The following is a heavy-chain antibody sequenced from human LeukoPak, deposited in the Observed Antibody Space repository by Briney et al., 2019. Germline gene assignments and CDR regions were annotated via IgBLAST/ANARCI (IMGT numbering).Heavy chain of an antibody. D-gene: IGHD6-13*01. Sequence: PSETLSLTCTVSGGSISSSSYYWGWTRQPPGKGLEWIGSIYYSGSTYYNPSLKSRVTISVDTSKNQFSLKLSSVTAADTAVYYCARDGGAAAAGTHWFDPWGQGTLVTVSS. CDR1: GGSISSSSYY. CDR3: ARDGGAAAAGTHWFDP. J-gene: IGHJ5*02. CDR2: IYYSGST. V-gene: IGHV4-39*07.